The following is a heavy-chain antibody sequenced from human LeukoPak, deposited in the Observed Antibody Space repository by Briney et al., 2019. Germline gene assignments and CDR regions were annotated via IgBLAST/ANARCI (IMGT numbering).Heavy chain of an antibody. CDR3: AKGSGITIFGVVPPDY. D-gene: IGHD3-3*01. V-gene: IGHV3-23*01. CDR1: GFNFSNYA. CDR2: ISGRGGGT. Sequence: GGSLRLSCAASGFNFSNYAMTWVRQAPGKGLEWASGISGRGGGTYYADSVKGRFAISRDNSKNTLYLQMNNLRAEDTAVYYCAKGSGITIFGVVPPDYWGQGTLVTVSS. J-gene: IGHJ4*02.